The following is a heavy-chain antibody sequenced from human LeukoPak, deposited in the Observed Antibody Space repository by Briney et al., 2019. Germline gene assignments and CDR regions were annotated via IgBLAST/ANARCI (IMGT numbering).Heavy chain of an antibody. Sequence: PGRSLRLSCAASGFTFSSYGMHWVRQAPGKGLEWVASIKHDASEKYFVDSVKGRFTISRDNAQNSMFLQLNSLRAEDAGVYYCARGWLADSWGQGTLVTVSS. CDR3: ARGWLADS. D-gene: IGHD5-24*01. V-gene: IGHV3-7*01. CDR2: IKHDASEK. CDR1: GFTFSSYG. J-gene: IGHJ4*02.